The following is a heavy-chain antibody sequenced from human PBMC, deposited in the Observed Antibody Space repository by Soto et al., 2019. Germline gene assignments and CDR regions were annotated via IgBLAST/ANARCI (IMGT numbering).Heavy chain of an antibody. J-gene: IGHJ6*02. CDR1: GFSITSRRYY. Sequence: SDTLSLTGTVYGFSITSRRYYWGWVRQHRVKGLECIGSIYYSGYTYYNPSLKSRVTISVDTSKNQFSLKLSSVTAADTAVYYCARHNGPLYVGYYYDMDVWGQGTTVTVS. V-gene: IGHV4-39*01. CDR3: ARHNGPLYVGYYYDMDV. CDR2: IYYSGYT. D-gene: IGHD3-16*01.